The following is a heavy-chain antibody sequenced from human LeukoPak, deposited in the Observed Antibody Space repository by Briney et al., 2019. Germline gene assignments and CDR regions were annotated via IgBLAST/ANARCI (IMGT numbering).Heavy chain of an antibody. CDR3: ARGGYDILTGYHDNWFDP. Sequence: WETLFPTPTVSWGSISYLFWGLGPAPPREGEGGGGFIHYSGSTNYNPSLKSRVTISVDTSKNQFSLKLSSVTAADTAVYYCARGGYDILTGYHDNWFDPWGQGTLVTVSS. CDR1: WGSISYLF. J-gene: IGHJ5*02. D-gene: IGHD3-9*01. V-gene: IGHV4-59*01. CDR2: IHYSGST.